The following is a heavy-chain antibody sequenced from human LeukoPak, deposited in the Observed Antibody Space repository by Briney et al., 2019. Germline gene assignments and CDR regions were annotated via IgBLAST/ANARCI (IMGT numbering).Heavy chain of an antibody. CDR1: CVSLKIFY. Sequence: SDPLSLICTVWCVSLKIFYWSYLRHPPGKGGVWLAYLNDNGHNGHHLSLESRLTISVDPSKNHFSLRLRSVTAADTAVYYCARESADYVRGSFSDYWGQGILVTVSS. CDR2: LNDNGHN. D-gene: IGHD3-16*01. J-gene: IGHJ4*02. CDR3: ARESADYVRGSFSDY. V-gene: IGHV4-59*12.